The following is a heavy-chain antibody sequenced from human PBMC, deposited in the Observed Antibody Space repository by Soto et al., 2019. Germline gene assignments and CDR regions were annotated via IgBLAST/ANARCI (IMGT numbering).Heavy chain of an antibody. J-gene: IGHJ4*02. Sequence: QVQLVQSGAEVKKPGSSVKVSCKASGGTFSSYTISWVRQAPGQGLEWMGRIIPILGIANYAQKCQGRLTITADKSTSTASMELSSLRSVDTAVYDCARVGPEDPGMRPSGHWGQGTLVPVSS. CDR1: GGTFSSYT. CDR3: ARVGPEDPGMRPSGH. D-gene: IGHD2-8*01. V-gene: IGHV1-69*02. CDR2: IIPILGIA.